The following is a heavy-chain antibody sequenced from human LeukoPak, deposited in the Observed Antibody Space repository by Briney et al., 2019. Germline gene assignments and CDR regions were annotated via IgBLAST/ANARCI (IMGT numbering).Heavy chain of an antibody. V-gene: IGHV3-33*06. J-gene: IGHJ4*02. CDR1: GFTFSSYG. CDR2: IWYDGSNK. Sequence: GGSLRLSCAASGFTFSSYGMHWVRQAPGKGLEWVAVIWYDGSNKYYADSVKGRFTISRDNPKNTLYLQMNSLRAEDTAVYYCANEILGVYHDSSGYYFDYWGQGTLVTVSS. CDR3: ANEILGVYHDSSGYYFDY. D-gene: IGHD3-22*01.